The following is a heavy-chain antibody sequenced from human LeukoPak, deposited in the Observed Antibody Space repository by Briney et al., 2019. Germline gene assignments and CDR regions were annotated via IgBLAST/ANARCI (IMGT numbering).Heavy chain of an antibody. D-gene: IGHD2-2*01. CDR2: IIPILGIA. CDR1: GGTSSSYA. J-gene: IGHJ4*02. Sequence: SVKVSCKASGGTSSSYAISWVRQAPGQGLEWMGRIIPILGIANYAQKFQGRVTITADKSTSTAYMELSSLRSEDTAVYYCATDCSSTSCYAPRYFDYWGQGTLVTVSS. CDR3: ATDCSSTSCYAPRYFDY. V-gene: IGHV1-69*04.